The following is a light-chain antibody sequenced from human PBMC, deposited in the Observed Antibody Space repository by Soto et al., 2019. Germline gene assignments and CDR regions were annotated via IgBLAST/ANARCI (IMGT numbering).Light chain of an antibody. CDR2: GAS. CDR1: QSINTIY. V-gene: IGKV3-20*01. J-gene: IGKJ1*01. Sequence: EIVLTQSPGTLSLSPGERATLSCRASQSINTIYLAWYQQKPGQAPKLLNHGASNRATDIPDRFSGSGSGTDFTLTISRLEPEDFAVYYCQQYGSSRWTFGQGTKVDIK. CDR3: QQYGSSRWT.